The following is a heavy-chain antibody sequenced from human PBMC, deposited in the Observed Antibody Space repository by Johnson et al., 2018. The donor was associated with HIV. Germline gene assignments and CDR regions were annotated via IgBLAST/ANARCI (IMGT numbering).Heavy chain of an antibody. CDR1: GFTFSTYA. J-gene: IGHJ3*02. D-gene: IGHD6-13*01. CDR2: ISYDGGNK. CDR3: ARGRGSSWLVGHDAFDI. Sequence: QVQLVESGGGVVQPGRSLRLSCAASGFTFSTYAMHWVRQAPGKGLEWVAIISYDGGNKYYTDSVKGRFTISRDNSKNTLYLQMNSLRAEDTAVYYCARGRGSSWLVGHDAFDIWVQGTMFTVSS. V-gene: IGHV3-30*04.